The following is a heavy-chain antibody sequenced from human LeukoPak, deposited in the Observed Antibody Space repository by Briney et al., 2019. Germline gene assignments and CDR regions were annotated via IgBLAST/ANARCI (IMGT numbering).Heavy chain of an antibody. D-gene: IGHD6-19*01. CDR2: FSSSGSIK. CDR1: GFAFNSYE. J-gene: IGHJ4*02. V-gene: IGHV3-48*03. CDR3: ARARYTSGWETLDY. Sequence: PGRSLRLSCIASGFAFNSYEMNWVRQAPGKGLEWVSYFSSSGSIKHYADSVKGRFTISRDNAKNSLYLQMNSLRAEDTAVYYCARARYTSGWETLDYWGQGTLVTVSS.